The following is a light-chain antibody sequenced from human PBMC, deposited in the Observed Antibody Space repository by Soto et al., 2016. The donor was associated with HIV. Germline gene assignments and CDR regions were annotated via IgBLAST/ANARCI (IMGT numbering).Light chain of an antibody. CDR1: NIGIKI. J-gene: IGLJ1*01. CDR2: DDS. CDR3: QVWESTSDHFXV. Sequence: SYELTQPPSVSVAPGKTARISCGGNNIGIKIVHWYQQKPGQAPVLVVYDDSDRPSGIPERFSGSKSGNTATLTISRVEAGDEADYYCQVWESTSDHFXVFGSGTKVTV. V-gene: IGLV3-21*03.